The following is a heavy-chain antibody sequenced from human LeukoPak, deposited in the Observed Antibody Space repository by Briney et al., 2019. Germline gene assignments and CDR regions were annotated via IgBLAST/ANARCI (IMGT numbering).Heavy chain of an antibody. CDR1: GGSISSSSYY. Sequence: SETLSLTCTVSGGSISSSSYYWSWIRQPPGKGLEWIGEINHSGSTNYNPSLKSRVTISVDTSKNQFSLKLSSVTAADTAVYYCARSPFCSGGSCYGYYFDYWGQGTLVTVSS. D-gene: IGHD2-15*01. CDR3: ARSPFCSGGSCYGYYFDY. V-gene: IGHV4-39*07. CDR2: INHSGST. J-gene: IGHJ4*02.